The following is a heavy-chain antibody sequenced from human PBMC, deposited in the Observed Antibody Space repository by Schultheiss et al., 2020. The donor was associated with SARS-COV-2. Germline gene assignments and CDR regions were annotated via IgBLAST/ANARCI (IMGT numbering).Heavy chain of an antibody. D-gene: IGHD6-19*01. J-gene: IGHJ4*02. CDR2: IYHSGST. CDR3: ARSGDSSVDY. V-gene: IGHV4-38-2*01. Sequence: SETLSLTCAVSGYSISSGYYWGWIRQPPGKGLEWIGSIYHSGSTYYNPSLKSRVTISVDTSKNQFSLKVSSVTAADTAVYYCARSGDSSVDYWGQGTLVTVSS. CDR1: GYSISSGYY.